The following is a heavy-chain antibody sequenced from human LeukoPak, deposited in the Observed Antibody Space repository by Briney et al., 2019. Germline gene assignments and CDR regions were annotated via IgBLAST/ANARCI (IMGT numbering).Heavy chain of an antibody. CDR1: GYTFTGYY. Sequence: ASVKVSCKASGYTFTGYYMHWVRQAPGQGLEWMGRIKPNNGGTNYAQKFQGRATMTRDTSISTAYMELSRLRSDDTAVYYCARARGDIVVVPAAIWFDPWGQGTLVTVSS. V-gene: IGHV1-2*06. D-gene: IGHD2-2*01. CDR3: ARARGDIVVVPAAIWFDP. J-gene: IGHJ5*02. CDR2: IKPNNGGT.